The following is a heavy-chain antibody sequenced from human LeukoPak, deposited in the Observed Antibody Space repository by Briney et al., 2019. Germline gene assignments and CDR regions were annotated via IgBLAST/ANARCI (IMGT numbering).Heavy chain of an antibody. CDR2: TSNEADTYTA. CDR1: GFTFSDHY. D-gene: IGHD6-6*01. J-gene: IGHJ4*02. V-gene: IGHV3-72*01. CDR3: AISIATRWDAYDY. Sequence: GGSLRLSCAASGFTFSDHYMDWVRQAPGKGLEWVGRTSNEADTYTAEYAASVKGRFTISREGSKNSLYLQLNSLRTEDTAVYYCAISIATRWDAYDYWGQGTLVTVSS.